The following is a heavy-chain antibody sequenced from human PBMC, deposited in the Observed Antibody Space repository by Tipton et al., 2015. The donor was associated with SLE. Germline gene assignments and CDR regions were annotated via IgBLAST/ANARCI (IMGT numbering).Heavy chain of an antibody. J-gene: IGHJ6*02. CDR2: ISSSSSYT. V-gene: IGHV3-11*06. CDR3: AKRDGLMVRSLFGGMDV. D-gene: IGHD3-10*01. Sequence: SLRLSCAASGFTFSDYYMSWIRQAPGKGLEWVSYISSSSSYTNYADSVKGRFTISRDNAKNSLYLQMNSLRAEDTAVYYCAKRDGLMVRSLFGGMDVWGQGTTVTVSS. CDR1: GFTFSDYY.